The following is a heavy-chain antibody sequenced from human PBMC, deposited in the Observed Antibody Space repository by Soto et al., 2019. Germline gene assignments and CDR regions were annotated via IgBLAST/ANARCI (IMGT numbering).Heavy chain of an antibody. CDR1: GGSIGSGGYY. V-gene: IGHV4-31*03. D-gene: IGHD2-8*01. Sequence: SETLSLTCTVSGGSIGSGGYYWSWIRQHPGKGLEWIGYIYYSGSTYYIPSLKSRVTISVDTSKNQFSLKQSSGAAADTAVYYGERVLMVYAIPNWFDPWGQGTLVTV. J-gene: IGHJ5*02. CDR2: IYYSGST. CDR3: ERVLMVYAIPNWFDP.